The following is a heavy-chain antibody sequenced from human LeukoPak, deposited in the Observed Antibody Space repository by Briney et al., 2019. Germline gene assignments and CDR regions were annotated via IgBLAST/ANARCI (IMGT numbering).Heavy chain of an antibody. CDR1: GYTFTGYY. D-gene: IGHD3-10*01. V-gene: IGHV1-46*01. CDR2: INSSGGST. CDR3: ARDSRLLWFGELPNWFDP. J-gene: IGHJ5*02. Sequence: ASVKVSCKAYGYTFTGYYMHWVRQAPGQGLEWMGMINSSGGSTSYAQKFQGRGTMTSDMSTSTVYMELSSLRSEDTAVYYCARDSRLLWFGELPNWFDPWGQGTLVTVSS.